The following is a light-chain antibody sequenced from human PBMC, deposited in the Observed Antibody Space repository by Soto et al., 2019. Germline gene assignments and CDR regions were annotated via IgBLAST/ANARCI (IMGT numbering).Light chain of an antibody. J-gene: IGKJ2*01. CDR1: QGIASY. CDR3: QQYNNLPYT. CDR2: DAS. Sequence: AIQLTQSPSSLSASVGDRVTITCRASQGIASYVAWYQQRPGKAPILVIYDASNLEAGAPSRFSGGGSGTSFTLTISSLQPEDIGTYFCQQYNNLPYTFGQGTKLEIK. V-gene: IGKV1D-13*01.